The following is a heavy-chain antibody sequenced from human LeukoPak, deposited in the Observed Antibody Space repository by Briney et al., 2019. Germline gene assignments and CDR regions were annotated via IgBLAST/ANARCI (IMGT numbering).Heavy chain of an antibody. CDR2: ISSSGDSA. V-gene: IGHV3-23*01. D-gene: IGHD2-15*01. CDR3: VEDVVVIVAAKPGI. Sequence: SGGSLRLSGPASGFGFSTYAMSWFRKVQGKGLEWVSSISSSGDSAYYADAVKGRFTISRDNSKNTLYLQMNSLRAEDTAVYYCVEDVVVIVAAKPGIWGQGTLVAVSS. CDR1: GFGFSTYA. J-gene: IGHJ1*01.